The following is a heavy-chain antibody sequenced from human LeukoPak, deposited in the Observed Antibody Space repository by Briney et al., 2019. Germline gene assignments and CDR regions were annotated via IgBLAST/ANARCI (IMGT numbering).Heavy chain of an antibody. D-gene: IGHD2-21*02. CDR3: AGAYCGGDCYSGRAFDI. Sequence: SGGSLRLSCAASGFTFSSYEMNWVRQAPGKGLEWVGTMYHSGSTNYNPSLKSRVTISVDKSKNQFSLKLSSVTAADTAVYYCAGAYCGGDCYSGRAFDIWGQGTMVTVSS. CDR1: GFTFSSYEM. V-gene: IGHV4-4*02. CDR2: MYHSGST. J-gene: IGHJ3*02.